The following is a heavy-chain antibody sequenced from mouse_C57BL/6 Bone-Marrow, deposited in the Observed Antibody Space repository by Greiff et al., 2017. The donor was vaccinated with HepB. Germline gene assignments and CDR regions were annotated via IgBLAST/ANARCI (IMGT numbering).Heavy chain of an antibody. CDR2: IYPGSGNT. CDR3: ARHGILYAMDY. D-gene: IGHD2-1*01. Sequence: VQLQQSGAELVRPGASVKLSCKASGYTFTDYYINWVKQRPGQGLEWIARIYPGSGNTYYNEKFKGKATLTAEKSSSTAYMQLSSLTSEDSAVYFCARHGILYAMDYWGQGTSVTVSS. J-gene: IGHJ4*01. V-gene: IGHV1-76*01. CDR1: GYTFTDYY.